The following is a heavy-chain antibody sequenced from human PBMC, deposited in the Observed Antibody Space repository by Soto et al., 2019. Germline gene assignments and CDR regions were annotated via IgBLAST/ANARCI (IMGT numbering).Heavy chain of an antibody. J-gene: IGHJ4*02. CDR1: GGSISSYY. CDR2: IYYSGST. Sequence: QVQLQESGPGLVKPSETLSLTCTVSGGSISSYYWSWIRQPPGKGLEWIGYIYYSGSTHYNPPLKRRVTISVDTSTNQFSLKRSSVTAADTAVYYCARRYGYSFDYWGQGTLVTVSS. CDR3: ARRYGYSFDY. D-gene: IGHD1-1*01. V-gene: IGHV4-59*08.